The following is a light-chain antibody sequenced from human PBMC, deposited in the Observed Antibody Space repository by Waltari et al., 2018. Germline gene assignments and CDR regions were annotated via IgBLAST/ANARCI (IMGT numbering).Light chain of an antibody. J-gene: IGKJ4*01. CDR1: QSISTW. Sequence: DIQMTQSRSTLSASVGDRVTITCLASQSISTWLAWYQQKPGKAPKLLIYGASSLESGVPSRFSGSGSGTEFTLTISSLQPDDFATYYCQQYNSYPLTFGGGTKVEIK. V-gene: IGKV1-5*01. CDR2: GAS. CDR3: QQYNSYPLT.